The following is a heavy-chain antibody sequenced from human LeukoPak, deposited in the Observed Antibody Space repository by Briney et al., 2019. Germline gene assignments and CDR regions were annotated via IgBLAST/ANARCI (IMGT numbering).Heavy chain of an antibody. J-gene: IGHJ6*03. CDR1: GFTFSSYW. CDR2: INSDGSST. V-gene: IGHV3-74*01. CDR3: ARVSPTVTPIYYYYYMDV. Sequence: PGGSLRLSCAASGFTFSSYWMHWVRQAPGKGLVWVSRINSDGSSTSYADSVKGRFTISRDNAKNTLYLQMNSLRAEDTAVYYCARVSPTVTPIYYYYYMDVWGKGTTVTVSS. D-gene: IGHD4-17*01.